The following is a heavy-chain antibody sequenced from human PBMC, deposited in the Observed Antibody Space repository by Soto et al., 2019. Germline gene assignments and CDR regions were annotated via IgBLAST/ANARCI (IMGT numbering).Heavy chain of an antibody. CDR1: GDSINSDKYY. CDR3: ARVRAAAGIGVGGYSSGWYQGNPLDY. V-gene: IGHV4-39*07. D-gene: IGHD6-19*01. J-gene: IGHJ4*02. CDR2: IFYRGNT. Sequence: PSETLSLTCSVSGDSINSDKYYWGWIRQPPGKGLEWIGSIFYRGNTYYNPSLQTRVTISIDTSKNQFSLKLSSVTAADTAVYYCARVRAAAGIGVGGYSSGWYQGNPLDYWGQGTLVTVSS.